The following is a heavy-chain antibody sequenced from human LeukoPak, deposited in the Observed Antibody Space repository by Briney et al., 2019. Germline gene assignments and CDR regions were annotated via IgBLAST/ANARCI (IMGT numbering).Heavy chain of an antibody. CDR2: ISGSGGST. Sequence: GGSLRLSCAASGFTFSSYAMSWVRQAPGKGLEWVSAISGSGGSTYYADSVKGRFTISRDNSKNTLYLQMNSLRAEDTAVYYCAKDVGCSSTSCYTEDYWGQGTLVTVSS. V-gene: IGHV3-23*01. D-gene: IGHD2-2*02. CDR1: GFTFSSYA. J-gene: IGHJ4*02. CDR3: AKDVGCSSTSCYTEDY.